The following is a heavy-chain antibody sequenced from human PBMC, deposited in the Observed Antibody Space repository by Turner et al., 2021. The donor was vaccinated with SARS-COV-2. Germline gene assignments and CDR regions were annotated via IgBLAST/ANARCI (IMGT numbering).Heavy chain of an antibody. D-gene: IGHD4-17*01. CDR1: GITFGSDA. CDR2: ISGSGGTT. Sequence: EVQLLESGGGLVQPGGSLRLSCVASGITFGSDAMSWVRQAPGKGLEWVSAISGSGGTTYYADSVKGQFTISRDNSKNTLYLQMNSLRAEDTALYYCAKDQTVATLDYYYSMDVWGQGTTVTVSS. J-gene: IGHJ6*02. CDR3: AKDQTVATLDYYYSMDV. V-gene: IGHV3-23*01.